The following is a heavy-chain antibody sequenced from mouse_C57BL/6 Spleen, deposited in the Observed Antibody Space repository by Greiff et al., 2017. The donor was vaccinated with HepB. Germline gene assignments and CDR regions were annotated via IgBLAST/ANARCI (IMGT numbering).Heavy chain of an antibody. V-gene: IGHV5-6*02. CDR1: GFTFSSYG. CDR3: ARQGTTVVARAMDY. CDR2: ISSGGSYT. D-gene: IGHD1-1*01. J-gene: IGHJ4*01. Sequence: DVMLVESGGDLVKPGGSLKLSCAASGFTFSSYGMSWVRQTPDKRLEWVATISSGGSYTYYPDSVKGRFTISRDNAKNTLYLQMSSLKSEDTAMYYCARQGTTVVARAMDYWGQGTSVTVSS.